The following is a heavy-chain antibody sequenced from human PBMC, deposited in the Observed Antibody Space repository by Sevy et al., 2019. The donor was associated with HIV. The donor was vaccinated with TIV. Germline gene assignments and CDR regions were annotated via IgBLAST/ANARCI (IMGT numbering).Heavy chain of an antibody. J-gene: IGHJ4*02. D-gene: IGHD6-6*01. CDR3: ARSPGSSSPSDY. CDR2: INTDGSST. CDR1: GFTFSSYS. V-gene: IGHV3-74*01. Sequence: GGSLRLSCAASGFTFSSYSMHWVRQAPGKGLVWVSRINTDGSSTTYADSVKGRFTISRDNAKNTLYLQMNSLRAEDTAVYYCARSPGSSSPSDYWGQGTLVTVSS.